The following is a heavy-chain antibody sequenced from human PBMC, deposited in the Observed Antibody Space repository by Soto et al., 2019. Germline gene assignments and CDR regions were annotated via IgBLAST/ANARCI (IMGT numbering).Heavy chain of an antibody. Sequence: SETLSLTCTVSGGSISSYYWSWIRQHPGKGLEWIGYIYYSGGTYYNPSLQSRLTISRDTPKNQFSLMLSSVTAADTAVYYCARRIPTAGLFDYWGQGSLVTISS. CDR3: ARRIPTAGLFDY. D-gene: IGHD6-13*01. CDR2: IYYSGGT. CDR1: GGSISSYY. J-gene: IGHJ4*02. V-gene: IGHV4-59*06.